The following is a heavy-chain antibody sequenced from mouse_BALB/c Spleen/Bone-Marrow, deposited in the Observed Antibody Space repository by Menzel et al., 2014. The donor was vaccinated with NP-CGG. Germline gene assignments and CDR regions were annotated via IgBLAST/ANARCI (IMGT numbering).Heavy chain of an antibody. Sequence: EVKLVESGGGLVQPGGSLKLSCAASGFDFSRYWMSWVRQAPGKGLEWIGEINPDSRTINYTPSLKDKFIISRDNAKNTLYLQMNKVRSEDTALYYCARLGNYGYFAYWAKAPLSQSPQ. J-gene: IGHJ2*01. CDR1: GFDFSRYW. CDR2: INPDSRTI. D-gene: IGHD2-1*01. V-gene: IGHV4-1*02. CDR3: ARLGNYGYFAY.